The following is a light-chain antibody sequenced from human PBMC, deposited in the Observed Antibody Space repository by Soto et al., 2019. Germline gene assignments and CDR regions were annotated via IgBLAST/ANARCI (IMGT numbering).Light chain of an antibody. CDR2: DVT. CDR3: MCYAGGNNWV. CDR1: SSDVGTHGY. Sequence: QSALTQPTSASGSPGQSVTLSCTGTSSDVGTHGYVSWYQQHAGKAPKLMIYDVTKRPSGVPDRFSGSKSVNTASLTVSGLQAEDEADYYCMCYAGGNNWVFGGGTKLTVL. V-gene: IGLV2-8*01. J-gene: IGLJ3*02.